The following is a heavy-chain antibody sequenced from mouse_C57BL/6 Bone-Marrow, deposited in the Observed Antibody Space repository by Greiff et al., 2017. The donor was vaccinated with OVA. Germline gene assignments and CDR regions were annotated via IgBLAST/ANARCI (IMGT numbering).Heavy chain of an antibody. Sequence: EVQVVESGPELVKPGASVKIPCKASGYTFTDYNMDWVKQSHGQSLEWIGDINPNNGGTIYNQKFKGKATLTVDKSSSTAYMELRSLTSEDTAVYFCARTPSRDYWGQGTSVTVSS. CDR3: ARTPSRDY. CDR1: GYTFTDYN. CDR2: INPNNGGT. J-gene: IGHJ4*01. V-gene: IGHV1-18*01.